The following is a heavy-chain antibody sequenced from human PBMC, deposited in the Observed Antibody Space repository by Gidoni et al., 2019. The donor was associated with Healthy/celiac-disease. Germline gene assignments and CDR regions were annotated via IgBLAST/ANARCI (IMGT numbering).Heavy chain of an antibody. V-gene: IGHV1-2*02. CDR2: INPNSGGT. D-gene: IGHD2-2*02. J-gene: IGHJ5*02. CDR1: GYTFTCYY. Sequence: QVQLVQSGAEVKKPAASVKVSCKASGYTFTCYYMHWVRQAPGQGLEWMGWINPNSGGTNYAQKFQGRVTMTRDTSISTAYMELSRLRSDDTAVYYCARSYKGGRNWFDPWGQGTLVTVSS. CDR3: ARSYKGGRNWFDP.